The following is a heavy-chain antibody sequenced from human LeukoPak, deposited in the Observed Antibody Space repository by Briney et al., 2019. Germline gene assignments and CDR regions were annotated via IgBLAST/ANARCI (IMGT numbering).Heavy chain of an antibody. V-gene: IGHV3-7*01. CDR2: IKQDGSEK. D-gene: IGHD5-18*01. Sequence: GGSLRLSCAASGFTFSSYWMSWVRQAPGKGLEWVANIKQDGSEKYYVDSVKGRFTISRDNAKNSLYLQMNSLRAEDTAVYYCAREDGYSYGRYYFDYWGQGTLVTVSS. CDR3: AREDGYSYGRYYFDY. J-gene: IGHJ4*02. CDR1: GFTFSSYW.